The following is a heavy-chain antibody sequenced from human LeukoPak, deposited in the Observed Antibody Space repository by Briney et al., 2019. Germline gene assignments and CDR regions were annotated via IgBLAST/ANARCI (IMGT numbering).Heavy chain of an antibody. V-gene: IGHV4-38-2*02. CDR3: ASLVVANPGAFDI. Sequence: KPSETLSLTCTVSGYSISSGYYWGWIRQPPGKGLEWIGSIYHSGSTYYNPSLKSRVTISVGTSKNQFSLKLSSVTAADTAVYYCASLVVANPGAFDIWGQGTMVTFSS. CDR2: IYHSGST. CDR1: GYSISSGYY. D-gene: IGHD2-15*01. J-gene: IGHJ3*02.